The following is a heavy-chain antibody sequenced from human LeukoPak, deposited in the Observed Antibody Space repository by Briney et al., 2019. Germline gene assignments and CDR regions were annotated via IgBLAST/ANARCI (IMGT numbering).Heavy chain of an antibody. CDR2: MNPNSGNT. D-gene: IGHD3-3*01. V-gene: IGHV1-8*01. CDR1: GYTFTSYD. J-gene: IGHJ4*02. CDR3: ARGLFPYYDFWSGYYRLGDY. Sequence: ASVKVSCKASGYTFTSYDINWVRQAIGQGLEWMGGMNPNSGNTGYAQKFQGRVTMTRNTSISTAYMELSSLRSEDTAVYYCARGLFPYYDFWSGYYRLGDYSGQGTLVTVSS.